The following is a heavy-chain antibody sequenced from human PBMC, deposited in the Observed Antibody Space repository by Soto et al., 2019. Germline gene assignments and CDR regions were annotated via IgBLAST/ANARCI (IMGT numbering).Heavy chain of an antibody. CDR1: GFTFTSYA. D-gene: IGHD3-10*01. J-gene: IGHJ4*02. Sequence: VQLVESGGGVVQPGRSLRLSCAASGFTFTSYAMSWVRQAPGKGLEWVSAISGSGGSTYYADSVKGRFTISRDNSKNTLYLQMNSLRAEDTAVYYCAKIEGYYGSGSYYMVDYWGQGTLVTVSS. CDR3: AKIEGYYGSGSYYMVDY. CDR2: ISGSGGST. V-gene: IGHV3-23*04.